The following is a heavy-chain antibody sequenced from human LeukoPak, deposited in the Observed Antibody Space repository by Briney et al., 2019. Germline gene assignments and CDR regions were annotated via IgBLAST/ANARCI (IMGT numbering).Heavy chain of an antibody. CDR3: TRHARNSWHSDH. D-gene: IGHD6-13*01. CDR1: GGSLSGHY. CDR2: VSHSGSS. V-gene: IGHV4-59*08. Sequence: SPSETLSLTCTVSGGSLSGHYWSWKRQPPGKAPEWIGYVSHSGSSSYNPSLRGRVSISVDTSMSQFSLKVLSVTAADTAVYYCTRHARNSWHSDHWGQGAVVTVSS. J-gene: IGHJ4*02.